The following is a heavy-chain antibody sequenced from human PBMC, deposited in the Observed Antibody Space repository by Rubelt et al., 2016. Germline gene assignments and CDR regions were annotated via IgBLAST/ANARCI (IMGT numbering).Heavy chain of an antibody. Sequence: QVQLQQWGAGLLKPSETLSLTCAVYGGSFSGYYWSWIRQPPGKGLEWIGEINHSGSTNYNPSLKSRVTISVDTSKNQFSLKLSSVTAADTAVYYCATSEGAAAGHGELYAFDIWGQGTMVTVSS. D-gene: IGHD6-13*01. V-gene: IGHV4-34*01. J-gene: IGHJ3*02. CDR2: INHSGST. CDR3: ATSEGAAAGHGELYAFDI. CDR1: GGSFSGYY.